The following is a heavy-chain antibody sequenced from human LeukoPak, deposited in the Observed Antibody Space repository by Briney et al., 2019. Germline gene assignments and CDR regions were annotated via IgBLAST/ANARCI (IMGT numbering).Heavy chain of an antibody. Sequence: PGGSLRLSCAASGFSFSSYGMTWVRQAPGKGLEWVSSISGSGGEIHYADSVKGRFTISRDNSKNTLYLQMNSLRAEDTAVYYCAKDTAGYTYGFGYFDYWGQGTLVTVSS. V-gene: IGHV3-23*01. D-gene: IGHD5-18*01. CDR1: GFSFSSYG. CDR2: ISGSGGEI. J-gene: IGHJ4*02. CDR3: AKDTAGYTYGFGYFDY.